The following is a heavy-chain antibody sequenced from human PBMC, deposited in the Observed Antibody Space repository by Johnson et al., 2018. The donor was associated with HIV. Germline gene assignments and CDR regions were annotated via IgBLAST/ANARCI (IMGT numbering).Heavy chain of an antibody. CDR2: INWNGGST. CDR3: TTGVDTAMYAFDI. Sequence: VQLVESGGGVVRPGGSLRVSCAASGFTFDDYGMSWVRQAPGKGLEWVSGINWNGGSTYYADSVKGRLTISRDNSKNTLYLQMSSLKTEDTAVNYCTTGVDTAMYAFDIWGQGTMVTVSS. J-gene: IGHJ3*02. CDR1: GFTFDDYG. V-gene: IGHV3-20*04. D-gene: IGHD5-18*01.